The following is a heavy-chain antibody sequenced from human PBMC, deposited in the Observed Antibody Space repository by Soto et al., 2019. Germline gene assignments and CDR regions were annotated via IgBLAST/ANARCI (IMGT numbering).Heavy chain of an antibody. J-gene: IGHJ4*02. CDR1: GYTFTSYG. D-gene: IGHD6-13*01. V-gene: IGHV1-18*01. CDR3: ARVIAAAVDFDY. CDR2: ISAYNGNT. Sequence: QVQLVQSGAEVKKPGASVKVSCKASGYTFTSYGISWVRQAPGQGLEWMGWISAYNGNTNYAQKLQGRGTMTTATGTRTAYMELRILRSDDTAVYYCARVIAAAVDFDYWGQGTLVTVSS.